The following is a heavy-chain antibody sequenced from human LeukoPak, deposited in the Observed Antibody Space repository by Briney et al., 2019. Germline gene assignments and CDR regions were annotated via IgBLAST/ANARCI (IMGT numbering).Heavy chain of an antibody. CDR1: GFSFRNTW. J-gene: IGHJ3*02. Sequence: GGSLRLSCTTSGFSFRNTWMSWVRQAPGKGLEWVANIKQDEREIYYGDSVKGRFTISRDNAKRSLYLQMNNLRAEDTAVYYCARDKGYGGNLYAFDIWGQGTMVTVSS. CDR2: IKQDEREI. D-gene: IGHD4-23*01. CDR3: ARDKGYGGNLYAFDI. V-gene: IGHV3-7*01.